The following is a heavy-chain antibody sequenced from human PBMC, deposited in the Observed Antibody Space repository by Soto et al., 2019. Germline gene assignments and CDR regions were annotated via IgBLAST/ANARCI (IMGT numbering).Heavy chain of an antibody. V-gene: IGHV3-74*01. J-gene: IGHJ3*01. CDR2: VHSDGTTT. Sequence: GGPLRLSCGASGFTCDYFWMHWVRQAPGKGLVWVSRVHSDGTTTTSADSVKGRFTISRDNARNTVSLQMSSLRAEDTAIYYCARGDRGGFDLWGHGTVVTVSS. CDR1: GFTCDYFW. CDR3: ARGDRGGFDL. D-gene: IGHD3-10*01.